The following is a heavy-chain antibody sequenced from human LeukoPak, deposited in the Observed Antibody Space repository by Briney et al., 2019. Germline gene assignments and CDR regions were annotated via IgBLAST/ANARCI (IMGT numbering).Heavy chain of an antibody. CDR3: ARGDSSGYYGFDS. Sequence: ASVKVSCKASAYTFTSYDIKWVRQATGQGLEWMGWMNPNSGNTGYAQKFQGRVTITRNTSISTAYMELSSLRSEDTAVYYCARGDSSGYYGFDSWGQGTLVTVSS. CDR2: MNPNSGNT. J-gene: IGHJ4*02. V-gene: IGHV1-8*03. CDR1: AYTFTSYD. D-gene: IGHD3-22*01.